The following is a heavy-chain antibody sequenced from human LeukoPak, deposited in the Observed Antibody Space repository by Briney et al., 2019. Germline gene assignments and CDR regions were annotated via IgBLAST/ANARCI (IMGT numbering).Heavy chain of an antibody. V-gene: IGHV4-59*01. D-gene: IGHD5-12*01. J-gene: IGHJ3*02. CDR2: IYYSGST. Sequence: SETLSLTCTVSGGSISSYYWSWIRQPPGKGLEWIGYIYYSGSTNYNPSLKSRVTISVDTSKNQFSLKLSSVTAADTAVYYCARDKRFRGGYDYEEWDDAFDIRGQGTMVTVSS. CDR3: ARDKRFRGGYDYEEWDDAFDI. CDR1: GGSISSYY.